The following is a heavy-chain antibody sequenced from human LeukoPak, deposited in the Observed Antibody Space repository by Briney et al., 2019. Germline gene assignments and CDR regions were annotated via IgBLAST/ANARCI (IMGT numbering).Heavy chain of an antibody. J-gene: IGHJ4*02. CDR3: AKGGRGSYYSDS. Sequence: GGSLRLSCAASGLTFSSYGMHWVRQAPGKGLEWVAVIWYDGSNKYYADSVKGRFTISRDNSKNTLYLQMNSLRAEDTAVYYCAKGGRGSYYSDSWGQGTLVTVSS. CDR1: GLTFSSYG. D-gene: IGHD3-10*01. V-gene: IGHV3-33*06. CDR2: IWYDGSNK.